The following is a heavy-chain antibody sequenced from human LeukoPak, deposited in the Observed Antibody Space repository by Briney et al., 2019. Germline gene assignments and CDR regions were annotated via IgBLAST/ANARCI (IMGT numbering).Heavy chain of an antibody. CDR2: IKQDGSEK. V-gene: IGHV3-7*01. D-gene: IGHD3-3*01. J-gene: IGHJ5*02. CDR3: ARDKSSYDFWSGYYTYQNWFDP. Sequence: GGSLRLSCAASGFTFSSYWMSWVRQAPGKGLEWVANIKQDGSEKYYVDSVKGRFTISRDNAKNSLYLQMNSLRAEDTAVYYCARDKSSYDFWSGYYTYQNWFDPWGQGTLVTVSS. CDR1: GFTFSSYW.